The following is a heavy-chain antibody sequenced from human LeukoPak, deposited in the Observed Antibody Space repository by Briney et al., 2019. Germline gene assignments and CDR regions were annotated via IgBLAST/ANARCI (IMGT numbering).Heavy chain of an antibody. CDR1: GFTFSSYA. D-gene: IGHD3-22*01. CDR3: AKDDNYYDSSGYHDY. CDR2: ISGSGGST. J-gene: IGHJ4*02. V-gene: IGHV3-23*01. Sequence: GGSLRLPCAASGFTFSSYAMSWVRQAPGKGLEWVSAISGSGGSTYYADSVKGRFTISRDNSKNTLYLQMNSLRAEDTAVYYCAKDDNYYDSSGYHDYWGQGTLVTVSS.